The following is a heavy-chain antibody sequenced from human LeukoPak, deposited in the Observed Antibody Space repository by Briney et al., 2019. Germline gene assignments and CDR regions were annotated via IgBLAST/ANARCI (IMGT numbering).Heavy chain of an antibody. CDR3: ASINWSRSYFDY. CDR1: GYSLSSGYY. V-gene: IGHV4-38-2*01. Sequence: SETLSLTCAVSGYSLSSGYYWGWIRQPPGKGLEWIVSIFYSGSAYYNPSLKSRVTISLDTSKNQFSLKLRSVTATDTAVYYCASINWSRSYFDYWGQGTLVTVSS. J-gene: IGHJ4*02. CDR2: IFYSGSA. D-gene: IGHD1-1*01.